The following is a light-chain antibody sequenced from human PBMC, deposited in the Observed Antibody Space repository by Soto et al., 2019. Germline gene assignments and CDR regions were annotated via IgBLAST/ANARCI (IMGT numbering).Light chain of an antibody. Sequence: QSALTQPPSASGSPGQSVAISCTGTSSDVGGYNYVSWYQQHPGKAPKLMIYEVNKRPSGVPDRFSGSKSGNTASLTVSGFQAADEADYYCSSYAGSSNVFGTGTKLTVL. J-gene: IGLJ1*01. CDR1: SSDVGGYNY. CDR3: SSYAGSSNV. V-gene: IGLV2-8*01. CDR2: EVN.